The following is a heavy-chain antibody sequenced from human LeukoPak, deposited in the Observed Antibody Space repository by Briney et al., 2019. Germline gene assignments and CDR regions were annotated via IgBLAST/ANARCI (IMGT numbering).Heavy chain of an antibody. Sequence: GGSLRLSCAASGFTFSNYWMTWVRQAPGKGLEWVGNIRQDGSEKRYADSVRGRFSISRDNAQTSLYLQMNSLRAEDTAVYYCARASDPWLQLTWGQGTLVTVSS. V-gene: IGHV3-7*05. CDR2: IRQDGSEK. CDR1: GFTFSNYW. J-gene: IGHJ5*02. CDR3: ARASDPWLQLT. D-gene: IGHD5-24*01.